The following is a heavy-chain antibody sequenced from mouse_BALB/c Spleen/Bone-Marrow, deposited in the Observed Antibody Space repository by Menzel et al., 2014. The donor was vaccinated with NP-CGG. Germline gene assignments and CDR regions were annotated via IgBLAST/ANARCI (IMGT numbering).Heavy chain of an antibody. J-gene: IGHJ4*01. CDR3: ASPYYGNYVYAMDY. Sequence: VKLMESGPGLVQPSQSLSITCTVSGFSLTSYGVHWVRQSPGKGLEWLGVIWSGGSTDYNAAFISRLSISKDNSKSQVFFKMNSLQANDTAIYYCASPYYGNYVYAMDYWGQGTPVTVSS. D-gene: IGHD2-10*01. CDR1: GFSLTSYG. V-gene: IGHV2-2*02. CDR2: IWSGGST.